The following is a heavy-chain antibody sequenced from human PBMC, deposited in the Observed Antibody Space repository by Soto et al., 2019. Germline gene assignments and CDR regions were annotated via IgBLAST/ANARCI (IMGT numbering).Heavy chain of an antibody. CDR3: ARGLILRYFKTWWFDP. CDR2: ISYDGSNK. V-gene: IGHV3-30-3*01. Sequence: QVQLVESGGGVVQPGRSLRLSCAASGFTFSSYAMHWVRQAPGKGLEWVAGISYDGSNKYYADSVKGRFTISRDNSKNTLYLQMNSLRAEDTAVYYCARGLILRYFKTWWFDPWGQGTLVTVSS. CDR1: GFTFSSYA. D-gene: IGHD3-9*01. J-gene: IGHJ5*02.